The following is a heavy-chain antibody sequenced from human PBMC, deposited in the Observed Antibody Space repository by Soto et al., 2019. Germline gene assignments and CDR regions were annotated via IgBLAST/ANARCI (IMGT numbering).Heavy chain of an antibody. V-gene: IGHV3-30-3*01. Sequence: GGSLRLSCAASGFTFSSYAMHWVRQAPGKGLEWVAVISYDGSNKYYADSVKGRFTISRDNSKNTLYLQMNSLRAEDTAVYYCARDNWNYFGASDYWGQGTLASVSS. J-gene: IGHJ4*02. CDR2: ISYDGSNK. CDR1: GFTFSSYA. CDR3: ARDNWNYFGASDY. D-gene: IGHD1-7*01.